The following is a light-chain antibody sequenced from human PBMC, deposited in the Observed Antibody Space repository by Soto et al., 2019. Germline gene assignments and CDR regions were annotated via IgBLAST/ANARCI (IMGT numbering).Light chain of an antibody. V-gene: IGKV1D-13*01. CDR3: QQLHDYPIT. Sequence: AIVLSQSASSLSSSVVDRVTITCVASQGIYSSFAWYQEKPGKAPKLLIYAASSLQSGVPSRFSGSGSGTDFTLTISSLQPEDFATYYCQQLHDYPITFGPGTRLEIK. CDR1: QGIYSS. J-gene: IGKJ5*01. CDR2: AAS.